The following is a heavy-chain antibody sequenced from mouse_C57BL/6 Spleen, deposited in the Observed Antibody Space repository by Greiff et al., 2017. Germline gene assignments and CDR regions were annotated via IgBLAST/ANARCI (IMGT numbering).Heavy chain of an antibody. Sequence: QVQLKESGAELAKPGASVKLSCKASGYTFTSYWMHWVKQRPGQGLEWIGYINPSSGYTKYNQKFKDKATLTADKSSSTAYMQLSSLTYEDSAVYYRARGDYGSSYWFAYWGQGTLVTVSA. D-gene: IGHD1-1*01. J-gene: IGHJ3*01. CDR2: INPSSGYT. V-gene: IGHV1-7*01. CDR3: ARGDYGSSYWFAY. CDR1: GYTFTSYW.